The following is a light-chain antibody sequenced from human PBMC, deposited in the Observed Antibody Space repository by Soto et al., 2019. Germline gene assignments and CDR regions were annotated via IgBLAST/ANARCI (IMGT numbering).Light chain of an antibody. CDR1: HSVGSSH. V-gene: IGKV3-20*01. CDR2: GAS. CDR3: QQYVGWT. J-gene: IGKJ4*02. Sequence: IVLTQSPGTLSLSPGERATFSCRASHSVGSSHLAWYQQKPGQAPRLLIYGASSRATGVPDRFSGSGSGTDFTLTISRLEPEDSAVYYCQQYVGWTCGGGTKVEIK.